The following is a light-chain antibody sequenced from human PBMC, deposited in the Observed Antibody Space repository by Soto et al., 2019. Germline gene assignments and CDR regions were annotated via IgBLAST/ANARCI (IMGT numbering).Light chain of an antibody. CDR3: AAWDDSLNGLHV. CDR1: SSNIGSNT. J-gene: IGLJ1*01. CDR2: SNN. Sequence: QSVLTQPPPASGTPGQRVTISCSGGSSNIGSNTVNWYQQLPGTAPKLLIYSNNQRPSGVPDRFSGSKSGTSASLAIIGLQSEDEADYYCAAWDDSLNGLHVFGTGTKVTVL. V-gene: IGLV1-44*01.